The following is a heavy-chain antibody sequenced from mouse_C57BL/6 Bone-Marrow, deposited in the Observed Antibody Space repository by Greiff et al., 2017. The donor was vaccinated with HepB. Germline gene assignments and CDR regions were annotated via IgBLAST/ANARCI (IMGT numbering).Heavy chain of an antibody. V-gene: IGHV2-5*01. D-gene: IGHD1-1*01. CDR3: AKNLHYYGSSYWYFDV. Sequence: VQVVESGPGLVQPSQSLSITCTVSGFSLTSYGVHWVRQSPGKGLEWLGVIWRGGSTDYNAAFMSRLSITKDNSKSQVFFKMNSLQADDTAIYYCAKNLHYYGSSYWYFDVGGTGTTVTVSS. CDR1: GFSLTSYG. J-gene: IGHJ1*03. CDR2: IWRGGST.